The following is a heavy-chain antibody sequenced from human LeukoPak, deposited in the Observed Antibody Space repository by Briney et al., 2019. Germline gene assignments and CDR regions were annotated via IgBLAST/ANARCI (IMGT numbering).Heavy chain of an antibody. CDR1: GFTFTTHA. V-gene: IGHV3-23*01. CDR2: ISGSGGST. CDR3: AKGVGGPPVHDAFDI. Sequence: GGSLTLSCVVSGFTFTTHAMSWVRQAPGKGLEWVSAISGSGGSTYYADSVKGRFTISRDNSKNTLYLQMNSLRAEDTAVYYCAKGVGGPPVHDAFDIWGQGTMVTVSS. D-gene: IGHD3-16*01. J-gene: IGHJ3*02.